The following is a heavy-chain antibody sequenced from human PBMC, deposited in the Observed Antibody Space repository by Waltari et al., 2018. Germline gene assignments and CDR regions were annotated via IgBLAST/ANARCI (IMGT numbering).Heavy chain of an antibody. CDR3: ARVQQWLVNFDY. Sequence: QVQLVQSGAEVKKPGASVKVSCKASGYTFTSYAMHWVRQAPGQRLEWMGGINAGNGNTKYSQKFQGRVTITRDTSASTAYMELSSLRSEDTAVYYCARVQQWLVNFDYWGQGTLVTVSS. D-gene: IGHD6-19*01. CDR1: GYTFTSYA. J-gene: IGHJ4*02. V-gene: IGHV1-3*01. CDR2: INAGNGNT.